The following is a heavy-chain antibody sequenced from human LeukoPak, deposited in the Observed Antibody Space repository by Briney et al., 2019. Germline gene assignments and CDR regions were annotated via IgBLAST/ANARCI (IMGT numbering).Heavy chain of an antibody. CDR3: ARGYDSSGYYYTEGSYYFDY. CDR1: SGSISTSNYY. D-gene: IGHD3-22*01. J-gene: IGHJ4*02. CDR2: IYHSGST. V-gene: IGHV4-39*07. Sequence: SETLSLTCTVSSGSISTSNYYWGWIRQPPGKGLEWIGSIYHSGSTYYNPSLKSRVTISVDTSKNQFSLKLSSVTAADTAVYYCARGYDSSGYYYTEGSYYFDYWGQGTLVTVSS.